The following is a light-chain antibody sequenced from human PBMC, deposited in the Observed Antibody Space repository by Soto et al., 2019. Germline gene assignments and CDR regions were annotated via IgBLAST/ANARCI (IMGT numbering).Light chain of an antibody. CDR3: QQYNDWPPLT. J-gene: IGKJ5*01. CDR1: QSVGIN. CDR2: YAS. Sequence: EIMMTQSPATLSVSPGESATLSCRASQSVGINLAWYQQKPGQVPRLLIYYASTRATGIPARFSGSGSGTEFTLTISSLQSEDFALYDCQQYNDWPPLTFGQGTRLEIK. V-gene: IGKV3-15*01.